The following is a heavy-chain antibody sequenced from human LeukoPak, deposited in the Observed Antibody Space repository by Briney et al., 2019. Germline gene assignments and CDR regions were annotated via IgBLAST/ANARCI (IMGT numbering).Heavy chain of an antibody. CDR2: ISGSGGST. CDR3: AKDHSSGWYSRYYYGMDV. J-gene: IGHJ6*02. V-gene: IGHV3-23*01. Sequence: GRSLRLSCAASGFTFSSYAMSWVRQAPGKGLEWVSAISGSGGSTYYADSVKGRFTISRDNSKNTLYLQMNSLRAEDTAVYYCAKDHSSGWYSRYYYGMDVWGQGTTVTVSS. CDR1: GFTFSSYA. D-gene: IGHD6-19*01.